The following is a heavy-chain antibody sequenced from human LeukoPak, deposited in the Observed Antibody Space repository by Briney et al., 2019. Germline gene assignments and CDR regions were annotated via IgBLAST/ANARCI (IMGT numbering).Heavy chain of an antibody. D-gene: IGHD6-13*01. CDR3: ARGISSSWYY. V-gene: IGHV3-30*03. Sequence: GGSLRLSCAASGFTFSSYGMHWVRQAPGKGLEWVAVISYDGSNKYYADSVKGRFTISRDNSRNTLYLQMNSLRAEDTAVYYCARGISSSWYYWGQGTLVTVSS. J-gene: IGHJ4*02. CDR1: GFTFSSYG. CDR2: ISYDGSNK.